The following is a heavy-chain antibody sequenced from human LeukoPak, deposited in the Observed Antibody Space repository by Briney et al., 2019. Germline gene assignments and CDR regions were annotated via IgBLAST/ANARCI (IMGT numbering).Heavy chain of an antibody. CDR2: ISSSSITI. Sequence: GGPLRRSCAASGFTFSSYSLNWVRQAPGKGLEWVSFISSSSITIYYADSVKGRFTISRDNAEKSLYLQMNSLRAEDTAVYYCARDRGGSYSAIDYWGQGTLVTVSS. V-gene: IGHV3-48*04. J-gene: IGHJ4*02. CDR1: GFTFSSYS. D-gene: IGHD2-15*01. CDR3: ARDRGGSYSAIDY.